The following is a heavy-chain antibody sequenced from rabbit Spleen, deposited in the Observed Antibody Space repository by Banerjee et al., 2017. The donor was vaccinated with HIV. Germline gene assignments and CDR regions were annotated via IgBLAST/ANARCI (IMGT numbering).Heavy chain of an antibody. V-gene: IGHV1S45*01. D-gene: IGHD1-1*01. CDR3: ARDLIGIIGWNFYL. J-gene: IGHJ4*01. CDR1: GFSFSGRDV. CDR2: INAATAKP. Sequence: QEQLVESGGGLVQPEGSLTLTCKASGFSFSGRDVMCWVRQAPGKGLEWIACINAATAKPVYATWAKGRFTISRTSSTKVTLQMTSLTAADTATYFCARDLIGIIGWNFYLWGQGTLVTVS.